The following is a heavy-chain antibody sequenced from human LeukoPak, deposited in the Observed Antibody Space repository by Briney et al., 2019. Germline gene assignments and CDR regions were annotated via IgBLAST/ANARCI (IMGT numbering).Heavy chain of an antibody. D-gene: IGHD4-11*01. CDR2: IWYDGSNK. Sequence: PGGSLRLSCAASGFSFSNYGMHWVRQAPGKGLEWVAVIWYDGSNKYYADSVKGRFTISRDNSKNTLYLQMNSLRAEDTAVYYCARRPRGDYSNWFDPWGQGTLVTVSS. CDR3: ARRPRGDYSNWFDP. V-gene: IGHV3-33*01. CDR1: GFSFSNYG. J-gene: IGHJ5*02.